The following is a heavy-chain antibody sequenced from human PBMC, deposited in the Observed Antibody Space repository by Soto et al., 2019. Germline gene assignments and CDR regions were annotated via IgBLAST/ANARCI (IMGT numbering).Heavy chain of an antibody. J-gene: IGHJ6*02. CDR2: IRSKANSYAT. V-gene: IGHV3-73*01. Sequence: GGSLRLSCAASWFTFSGSAMHWVRQASGKGLEWVGRIRSKANSYATAYAASVKGRFTISRDDSKNTAYLQMNSLKTEDTAVYYCTRRKDGPGDYYYYYGMDVWGQGTTVTVSS. D-gene: IGHD2-15*01. CDR1: WFTFSGSA. CDR3: TRRKDGPGDYYYYYGMDV.